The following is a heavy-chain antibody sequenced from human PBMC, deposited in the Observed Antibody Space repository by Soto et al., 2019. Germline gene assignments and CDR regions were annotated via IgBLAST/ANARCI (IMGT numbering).Heavy chain of an antibody. D-gene: IGHD3-3*01. Sequence: GASVKVSCKASGYTFTGCYMHWVRQAPGQGLEWMGWINPNSGGTNYAQKFQGRVTMTRDTSISTAYMELSRLRSDDTAVYYCARVGAYDFWSGYQRAFDIWGQGTMVTVSS. V-gene: IGHV1-2*02. CDR3: ARVGAYDFWSGYQRAFDI. CDR2: INPNSGGT. CDR1: GYTFTGCY. J-gene: IGHJ3*02.